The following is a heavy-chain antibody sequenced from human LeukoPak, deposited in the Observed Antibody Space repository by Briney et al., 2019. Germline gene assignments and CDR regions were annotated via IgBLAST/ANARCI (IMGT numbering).Heavy chain of an antibody. J-gene: IGHJ5*02. CDR3: ARLGSNNWFDP. CDR1: GGSISSYY. V-gene: IGHV4-59*01. CDR2: ISYSGRT. Sequence: SETLSLTCTVSGGSISSYYCSWIRQPPGKGLEWIGYISYSGRTNYNPSLKSRVTVSVDTSKNQFSLKLSSVTAADTAVYYCARLGSNNWFDPWGQETLVTVSS.